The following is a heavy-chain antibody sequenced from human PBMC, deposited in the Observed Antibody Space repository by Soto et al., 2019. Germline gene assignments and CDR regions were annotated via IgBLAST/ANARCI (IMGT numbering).Heavy chain of an antibody. CDR3: ARGVVAWGNTCPGGCWFDP. CDR2: INAGNGNT. D-gene: IGHD7-27*01. V-gene: IGHV1-3*01. J-gene: IGHJ5*02. CDR1: GYTFTTYA. Sequence: QVQLVQSGAEVKKPGASVKVSCKASGYTFTTYAMHWVRQAPGQRLEWMGWINAGNGNTKYSQKFQGRVTITRDTSASTAYMELSSLRSEDTAVYYCARGVVAWGNTCPGGCWFDPWGQGTLVTVSS.